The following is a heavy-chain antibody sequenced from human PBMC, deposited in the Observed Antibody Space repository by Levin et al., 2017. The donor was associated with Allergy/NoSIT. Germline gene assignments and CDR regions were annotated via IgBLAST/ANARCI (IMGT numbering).Heavy chain of an antibody. CDR1: GFTFSSYA. V-gene: IGHV3-23*01. Sequence: GGSLRLSCAASGFTFSSYAMAWVRQAPEKGLEWVSGINSGNYTNYADSVKGRFTISRDNSKHTLSLQMNSLRAEDTAVYYCAKDRGGSTGWNFDYWGQGALVTVSS. CDR3: AKDRGGSTGWNFDY. CDR2: INSGNYT. J-gene: IGHJ4*02. D-gene: IGHD6-19*01.